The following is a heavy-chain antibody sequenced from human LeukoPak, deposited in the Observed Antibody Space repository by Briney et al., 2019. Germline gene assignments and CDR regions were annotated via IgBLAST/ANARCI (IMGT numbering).Heavy chain of an antibody. V-gene: IGHV3-23*01. CDR2: IRGSGGST. CDR3: AKEPTMVAAFDI. J-gene: IGHJ3*02. Sequence: GGSLRLSCAASGFTFSSYAMSWVRQAPGKGLEWVSTIRGSGGSTYYADSVKGRFSISRDNSKNTLYLQMNSLRVEDTAVYFCAKEPTMVAAFDISGERTTATVSS. D-gene: IGHD4/OR15-4a*01. CDR1: GFTFSSYA.